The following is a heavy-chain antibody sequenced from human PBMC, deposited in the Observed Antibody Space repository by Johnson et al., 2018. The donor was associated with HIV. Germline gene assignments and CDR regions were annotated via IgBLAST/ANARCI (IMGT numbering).Heavy chain of an antibody. J-gene: IGHJ3*02. Sequence: QVQLVESVGGVVQPGRSLRLSCAASGFTFSRYAMHWVRQVPGKGLEWVAVISYDGSNKDYADSVKGRFTISRDNSKNTLYLQMNSLRAEDTAVYYCARGGFGEWAAFDIWGQGTMVTVSS. CDR1: GFTFSRYA. D-gene: IGHD3-10*01. CDR2: ISYDGSNK. CDR3: ARGGFGEWAAFDI. V-gene: IGHV3-30-3*01.